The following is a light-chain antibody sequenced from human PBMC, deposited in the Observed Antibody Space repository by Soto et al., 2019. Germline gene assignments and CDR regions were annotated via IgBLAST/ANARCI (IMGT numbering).Light chain of an antibody. Sequence: QSALTQPPSASGSPGQSVTISCTGTSSDVGGYNYVSWYQQHPGKAPKLIIYEVSQRPSGVPDRFSGSESGNTASLTVSGLQAEDEAVYHCSSYAGSNNVVLGGGTQLTVL. CDR2: EVS. J-gene: IGLJ2*01. CDR1: SSDVGGYNY. CDR3: SSYAGSNNVV. V-gene: IGLV2-8*01.